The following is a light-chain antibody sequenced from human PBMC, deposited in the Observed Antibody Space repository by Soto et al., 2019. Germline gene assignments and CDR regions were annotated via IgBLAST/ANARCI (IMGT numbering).Light chain of an antibody. CDR1: HTISGRY. V-gene: IGKV3-20*01. CDR3: QQYNNWPLT. Sequence: IVLTQSPGTLYLSPGERATLSWRASHTISGRYLAWYQQKHGQAPRLLINDSSNRATGIPARFSVSESGTEGTITISRLKSEDGSVYDGQQYNNWPLTFCQGTKVDIK. J-gene: IGKJ1*01. CDR2: DSS.